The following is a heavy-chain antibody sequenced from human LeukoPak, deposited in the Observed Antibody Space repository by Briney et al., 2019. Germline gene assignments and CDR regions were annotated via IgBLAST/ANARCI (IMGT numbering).Heavy chain of an antibody. CDR3: AGPSDYYDILSGPDY. V-gene: IGHV3-30-3*01. D-gene: IGHD3-9*01. CDR1: GFTFSSYA. CDR2: ISYDGSNK. Sequence: GGSLRLSCAASGFTFSSYAMHWVRQAPGKGLEWVAVISYDGSNKYYADSVKGRFTISRDNSKNTLYLQMNSLRAEDTAVYYCAGPSDYYDILSGPDYWGQGTLVTVSS. J-gene: IGHJ4*02.